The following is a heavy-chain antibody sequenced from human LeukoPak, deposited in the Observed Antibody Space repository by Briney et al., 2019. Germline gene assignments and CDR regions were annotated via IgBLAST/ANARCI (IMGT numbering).Heavy chain of an antibody. D-gene: IGHD1-26*01. Sequence: ASVKVSCKTSGYTFTNYAISWVRQAPGQGLEWMGWITTSNGDTNYAQKFQDRVTMTKDTSTGTVFMELKSLRPDDTAVYFCSRVGKRIVGAMYYFDSWGQGTLVTVSA. J-gene: IGHJ4*02. CDR3: SRVGKRIVGAMYYFDS. CDR1: GYTFTNYA. CDR2: ITTSNGDT. V-gene: IGHV1-18*01.